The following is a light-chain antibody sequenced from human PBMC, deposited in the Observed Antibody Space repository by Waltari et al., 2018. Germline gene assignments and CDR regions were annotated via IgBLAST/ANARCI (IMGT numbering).Light chain of an antibody. CDR3: QQSGTFPPT. CDR1: QDIRTW. V-gene: IGKV1-12*01. J-gene: IGKJ1*01. Sequence: DIRMTQSPSSVSASVGDRVTITCRASQDIRTWLAGYQQKPGKAPRLLIYHASGLQSGVPSRFSGSGSGTDFTLTISSLQPEDFATYSCQQSGTFPPTFGPGTKVEI. CDR2: HAS.